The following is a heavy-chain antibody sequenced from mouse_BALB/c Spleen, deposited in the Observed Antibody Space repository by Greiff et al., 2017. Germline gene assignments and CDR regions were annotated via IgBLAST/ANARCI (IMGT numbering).Heavy chain of an antibody. J-gene: IGHJ2*01. CDR2: ISSGGSYT. D-gene: IGHD2-4*01. CDR1: GFTFSSYG. CDR3: ARQRIYYDYDDSYYFDY. Sequence: EVKLVESGGDLVKPGGSLKLSCAASGFTFSSYGMSWVRQTPDKRLEWVATISSGGSYTYYPDSVKGRFTISRDNAKNTLYLKMSSLKSEDTAMYYCARQRIYYDYDDSYYFDYWGQGTTLTVSA. V-gene: IGHV5-6*01.